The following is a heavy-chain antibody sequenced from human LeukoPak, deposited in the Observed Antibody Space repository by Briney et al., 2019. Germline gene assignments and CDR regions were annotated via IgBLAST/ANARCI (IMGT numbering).Heavy chain of an antibody. J-gene: IGHJ4*01. D-gene: IGHD1-1*01. CDR1: GYTFSTCD. V-gene: IGHV1-8*01. CDR2: MNPNSGNT. Sequence: ASVKVSCKASGYTFSTCDINWVRQATGQGLGWMGWMNPNSGNTGFAHKFQGRVTMTRDTSINTAYMELSSLRSEDTAVYYCARVLGSISHWGHGTLVTVCS. CDR3: ARVLGSISH.